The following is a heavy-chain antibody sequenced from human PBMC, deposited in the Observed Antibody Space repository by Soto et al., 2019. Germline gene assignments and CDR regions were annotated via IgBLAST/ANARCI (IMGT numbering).Heavy chain of an antibody. V-gene: IGHV3-23*01. CDR1: GFTFSSYA. CDR3: ARDGWGSNWYFDL. J-gene: IGHJ2*01. Sequence: PGGSLRLSCAASGFTFSSYAMSWVRQAPGKGLECVSAISGSGGSTYYADSVKGRFTISRDNSKNTLYLQMNSLRAEDTAVYYCARDGWGSNWYFDLWGRGTLVTVSS. D-gene: IGHD3-16*01. CDR2: ISGSGGST.